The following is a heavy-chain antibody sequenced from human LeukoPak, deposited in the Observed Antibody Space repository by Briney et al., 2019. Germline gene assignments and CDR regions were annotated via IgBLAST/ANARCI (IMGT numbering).Heavy chain of an antibody. D-gene: IGHD3-3*01. CDR1: GFTFSSYG. J-gene: IGHJ4*02. CDR2: IRYDGSNK. Sequence: GGSLRLSCAASGFTFSSYGMHWVRQAPGKGLEWVAFIRYDGSNKYYADSVKGRFTISRDNSKNTLYLQMNSLRAEDTAVYYCAKGGLRFLEWSGPVGWYFDYWGQGTLVTVSS. CDR3: AKGGLRFLEWSGPVGWYFDY. V-gene: IGHV3-30*02.